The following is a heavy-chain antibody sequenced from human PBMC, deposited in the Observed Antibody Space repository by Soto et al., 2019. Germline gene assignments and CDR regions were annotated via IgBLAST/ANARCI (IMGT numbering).Heavy chain of an antibody. CDR3: ARVLTLGYCSSTSCPDIDAFDI. Sequence: QVQLQESGPGLVNPSWTLSLTCAVSSGSISSSNGWSWVRQPPGKGLEWIGEIYHSGRTNYNPSRKSRVTLSVDKYKNQFELKLSSVNAADTGVYYCARVLTLGYCSSTSCPDIDAFDIWGQGTMVTVSS. V-gene: IGHV4-4*02. D-gene: IGHD2-2*01. CDR1: SGSISSSNG. CDR2: IYHSGRT. J-gene: IGHJ3*02.